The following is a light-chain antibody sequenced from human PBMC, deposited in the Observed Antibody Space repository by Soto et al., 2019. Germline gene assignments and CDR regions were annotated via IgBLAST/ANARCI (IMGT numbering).Light chain of an antibody. Sequence: DIQMTQSPSAMSASVGDRVTITCRASQGISKYLAWFQQRPGKVPRSLVYAASSLQSGVPSGFSGSGSGTEFTLTLSSLQPDDFGIYYCLQHTSFPWTFGQGTKVEI. CDR2: AAS. CDR3: LQHTSFPWT. J-gene: IGKJ1*01. CDR1: QGISKY. V-gene: IGKV1-17*03.